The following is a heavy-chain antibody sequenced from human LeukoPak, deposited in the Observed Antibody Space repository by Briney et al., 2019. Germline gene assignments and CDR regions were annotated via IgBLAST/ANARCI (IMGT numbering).Heavy chain of an antibody. Sequence: PGGSLRLSCAPSGFTFDNSAMYWVRQFPGKGLEWISGISWNSGTIDYASSVKGRFTISRDNAENSLYLQMNSLSTEDTAFYYCAKGVSSIPVRGPLDYWGQGALVTVSS. J-gene: IGHJ4*02. CDR3: AKGVSSIPVRGPLDY. CDR1: GFTFDNSA. CDR2: ISWNSGTI. D-gene: IGHD6-6*01. V-gene: IGHV3-9*01.